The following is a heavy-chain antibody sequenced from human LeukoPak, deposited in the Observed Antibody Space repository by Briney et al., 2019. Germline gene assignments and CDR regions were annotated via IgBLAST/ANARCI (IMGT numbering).Heavy chain of an antibody. V-gene: IGHV4-34*01. Sequence: NSSETLSLTCDVYGGSFSGYYWSWIRQTPGKGLEWIGEINHTGRTDYNPSLKSRVTLSLDASKNHYSLKLSSVAAADTAVYYCARGDYSNNGRIYYSAMDVWGHGTTVTVSS. CDR1: GGSFSGYY. J-gene: IGHJ6*02. D-gene: IGHD4-11*01. CDR3: ARGDYSNNGRIYYSAMDV. CDR2: INHTGRT.